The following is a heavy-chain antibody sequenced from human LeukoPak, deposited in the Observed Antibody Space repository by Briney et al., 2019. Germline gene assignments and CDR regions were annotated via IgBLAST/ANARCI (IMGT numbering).Heavy chain of an antibody. CDR3: AKAPASFVVVVAATYFDY. Sequence: GGSLRLSCAASGFTFSSYAMSWVRQAPGKGLEWVSAISGSGGSTYYADSVKGRFTISRDNSKNTLYLQMNSLRAEDTAVYYCAKAPASFVVVVAATYFDYWGQGTLVTVSS. CDR2: ISGSGGST. CDR1: GFTFSSYA. D-gene: IGHD2-15*01. V-gene: IGHV3-23*01. J-gene: IGHJ4*02.